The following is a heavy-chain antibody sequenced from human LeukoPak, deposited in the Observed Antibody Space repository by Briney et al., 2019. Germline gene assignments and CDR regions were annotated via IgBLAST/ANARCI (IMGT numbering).Heavy chain of an antibody. J-gene: IGHJ4*02. CDR2: ISGSGGST. V-gene: IGHV3-23*01. CDR3: ANTVAVGSSFYY. Sequence: GASLRLSCSAPGFTFSIYAMTWVRQAPGKGLEWVSAISGSGGSTYYADSVKGRFTISRDNSKNTLYLQMNSLRAEDTAVYYCANTVAVGSSFYYWGLGTLVTVSS. D-gene: IGHD4-23*01. CDR1: GFTFSIYA.